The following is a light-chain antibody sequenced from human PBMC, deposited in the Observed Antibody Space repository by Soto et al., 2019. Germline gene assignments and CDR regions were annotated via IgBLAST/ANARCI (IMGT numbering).Light chain of an antibody. Sequence: DIEMTQSPSSLSACVGDRVTITCRASQVISNYLAWYQQKPGKVPKLLIYAASTLQSGVPFRFSGSGSGTDFTLTISSLQPEDVATYYCQKYNSAPWTFGQGTKVEIK. CDR2: AAS. CDR1: QVISNY. V-gene: IGKV1-27*01. CDR3: QKYNSAPWT. J-gene: IGKJ1*01.